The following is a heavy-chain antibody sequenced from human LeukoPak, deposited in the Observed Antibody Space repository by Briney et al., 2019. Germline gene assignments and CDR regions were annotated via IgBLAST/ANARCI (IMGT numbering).Heavy chain of an antibody. V-gene: IGHV3-11*01. Sequence: GGSLRLSCAASGFTFSDYYMSWIRQAPGKGLEWVSYISSSGSTIYYADSVNGRFTISRDNAKNSLYLQMNSLRAEDTAVYYCARAGIAAANWFDPWGQGTLVTVSS. CDR3: ARAGIAAANWFDP. D-gene: IGHD6-13*01. J-gene: IGHJ5*02. CDR1: GFTFSDYY. CDR2: ISSSGSTI.